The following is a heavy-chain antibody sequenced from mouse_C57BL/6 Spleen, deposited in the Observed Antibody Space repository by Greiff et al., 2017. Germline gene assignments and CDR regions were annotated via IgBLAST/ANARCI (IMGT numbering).Heavy chain of an antibody. J-gene: IGHJ3*01. V-gene: IGHV1-69*01. D-gene: IGHD1-1*01. Sequence: VQLQQPGAELVMPGASVKLSCKASGYTFTSYWMHWVKQRPGQGLEWIGEIDPSDSYTNYNQKFKGKSTLTVDKSSSTAYMQLSSLTSEDSAVYYCASYYGSSPWSAYWGQGTLVTVSA. CDR3: ASYYGSSPWSAY. CDR2: IDPSDSYT. CDR1: GYTFTSYW.